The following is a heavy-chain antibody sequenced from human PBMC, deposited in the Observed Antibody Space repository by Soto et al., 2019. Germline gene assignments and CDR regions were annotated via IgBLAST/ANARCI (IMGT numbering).Heavy chain of an antibody. CDR1: DDSFRGADYY. J-gene: IGHJ4*02. D-gene: IGHD6-6*01. CDR3: ARAAGVAARRYFDY. Sequence: SETLSLTCTVSDDSFRGADYYWSWIRQPLGKGPEWIGYTYYNGDTKYNPSLKSRVTIPVDTSKNQFSLKLSSVTAADTAVYYCARAAGVAARRYFDYWGQGTLVTGSA. CDR2: TYYNGDT. V-gene: IGHV4-61*08.